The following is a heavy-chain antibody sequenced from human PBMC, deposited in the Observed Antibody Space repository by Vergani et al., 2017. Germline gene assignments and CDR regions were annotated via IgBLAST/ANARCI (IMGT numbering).Heavy chain of an antibody. CDR3: ARGEGPVYCSSTSCYTYYYYYYMDV. Sequence: QVQLVQSGAEVKKPGSSVKVSCKASGGTFSSYAISWVRQAPGQGLEWMGGIIPIFGTANYAQKFQGRVTITADESTSTAYMELSSLRSEYTAVYYCARGEGPVYCSSTSCYTYYYYYYMDVWGKGTTVTVSS. D-gene: IGHD2-2*02. CDR2: IIPIFGTA. CDR1: GGTFSSYA. V-gene: IGHV1-69*01. J-gene: IGHJ6*03.